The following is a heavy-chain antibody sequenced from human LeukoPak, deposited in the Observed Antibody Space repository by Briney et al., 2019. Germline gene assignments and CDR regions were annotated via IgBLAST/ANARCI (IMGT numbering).Heavy chain of an antibody. Sequence: SETLSLTCTVSGGSISSSSYYWGWIRQPPGKGLEWIVSIYYSGSTYYNPTLKSRVTISVDTSKNQFSLKLSSVTAADTAVYYCARHGPRNNWNADSRGNWFDHWGQGTLVTVSS. J-gene: IGHJ5*02. CDR2: IYYSGST. V-gene: IGHV4-39*01. CDR3: ARHGPRNNWNADSRGNWFDH. CDR1: GGSISSSSYY. D-gene: IGHD1-20*01.